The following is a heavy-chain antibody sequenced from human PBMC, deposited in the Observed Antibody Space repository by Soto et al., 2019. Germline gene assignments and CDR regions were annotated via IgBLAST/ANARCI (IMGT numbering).Heavy chain of an antibody. CDR3: ARAYYYGSGRGRSMDV. CDR2: MFDSGST. Sequence: QVQLQESGPGLVKASETLSLTCTVSGGSVSSGRYYWSWIRQPPGKGLEWIGDMFDSGSTNYNPSLKSRVTIAVDTSKNQFSLKLSSVTAADTAVYYCARAYYYGSGRGRSMDVWGQGTTVTVSS. V-gene: IGHV4-61*01. D-gene: IGHD3-10*01. J-gene: IGHJ6*02. CDR1: GGSVSSGRYY.